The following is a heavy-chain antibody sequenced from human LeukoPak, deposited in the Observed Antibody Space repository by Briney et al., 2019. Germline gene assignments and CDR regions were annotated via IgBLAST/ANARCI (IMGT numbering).Heavy chain of an antibody. CDR3: ARRLYFASGSYFGYNWFDP. D-gene: IGHD3-10*01. Sequence: GESLKISCKGSGYSFTSYWISWVRPMPGKGLGWMGRIDPTDSYTNYSPSFQGHVTISADKSIRTAFLQWSSLKASDTAMYYFARRLYFASGSYFGYNWFDPWGQGTLVTVSS. CDR1: GYSFTSYW. CDR2: IDPTDSYT. V-gene: IGHV5-10-1*01. J-gene: IGHJ5*02.